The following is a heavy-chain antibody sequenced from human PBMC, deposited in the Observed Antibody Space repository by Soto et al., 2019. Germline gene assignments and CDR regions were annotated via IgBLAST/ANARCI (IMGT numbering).Heavy chain of an antibody. CDR3: AKFEGHPLEYWYLDF. CDR1: GFTYSAYA. J-gene: IGHJ2*01. V-gene: IGHV3-23*01. CDR2: IHGGGGAT. D-gene: IGHD1-1*01. Sequence: EVQLLESGGGLIQPGGSLRLSCAASGFTYSAYAMGWVRQAPGKGPEWVSTIHGGGGATHYADSVKGRFTISRDDSKNTLYAQMNSLRAEDTAVYYCAKFEGHPLEYWYLDFCGRGTLVTVSS.